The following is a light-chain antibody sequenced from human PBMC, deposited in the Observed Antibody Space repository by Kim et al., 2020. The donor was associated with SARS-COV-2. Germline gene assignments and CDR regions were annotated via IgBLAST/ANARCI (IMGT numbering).Light chain of an antibody. J-gene: IGKJ5*01. CDR3: QQSHSLPFT. CDR2: IGS. CDR1: DNISGY. V-gene: IGKV1-39*01. Sequence: ASVGDRVPITCRASDNISGYLNWYQQKPGKAPKILIYIGSNLQSGVPSRFSGSRSGTDFTLTISSLQPEDFATYYCQQSHSLPFTFGQGTRLEIK.